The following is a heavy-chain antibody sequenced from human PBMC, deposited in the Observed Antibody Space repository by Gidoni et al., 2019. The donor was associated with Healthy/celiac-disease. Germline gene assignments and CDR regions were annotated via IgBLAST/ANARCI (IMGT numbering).Heavy chain of an antibody. J-gene: IGHJ4*02. CDR1: GFTFSSYA. Sequence: EVQLLESGGGLVQPGGSLRPSCAASGFTFSSYAMSWVRQAPGKGLEWVAAISGSGGSTYYADSVKGRFTISRDNSKNTLYLQMNSLRAEDTAVYYCAKDDGLAYCGGDCYPAPFDYWGQGTLVTVSS. V-gene: IGHV3-23*01. CDR2: ISGSGGST. D-gene: IGHD2-21*02. CDR3: AKDDGLAYCGGDCYPAPFDY.